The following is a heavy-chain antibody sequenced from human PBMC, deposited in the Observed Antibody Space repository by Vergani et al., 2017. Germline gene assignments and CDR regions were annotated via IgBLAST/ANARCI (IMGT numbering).Heavy chain of an antibody. CDR2: IKQDGSEK. D-gene: IGHD6-13*01. J-gene: IGHJ4*02. CDR1: GFTFSSYW. Sequence: EVQLVESGGGLVQPGGSLRLSCAASGFTFSSYWMSWVRQAPGKGLEWAANIKQDGSEKYYVDSVKGRFTISRDNAKNSLYLQMNSLRAEDTAVYYCARDSSSWYKYFDYWGQGTLVTVSS. V-gene: IGHV3-7*04. CDR3: ARDSSSWYKYFDY.